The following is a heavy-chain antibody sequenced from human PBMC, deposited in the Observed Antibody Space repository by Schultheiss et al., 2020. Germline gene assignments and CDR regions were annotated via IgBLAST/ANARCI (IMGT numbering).Heavy chain of an antibody. Sequence: GESLKISCAASGFTFSSYAMSWVRQAPGKGLEWVSYISSSSSTIYYADSVKGRFTISRDNSKNTLYLQMNSLRAEDTAVYYCARAPTTVTTIAVFDYWGQGSLVTVSS. J-gene: IGHJ4*02. CDR2: ISSSSSTI. CDR3: ARAPTTVTTIAVFDY. CDR1: GFTFSSYA. D-gene: IGHD4-17*01. V-gene: IGHV3-48*01.